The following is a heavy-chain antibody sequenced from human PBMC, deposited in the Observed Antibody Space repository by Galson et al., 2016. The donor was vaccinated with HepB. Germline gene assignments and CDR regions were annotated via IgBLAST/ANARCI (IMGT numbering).Heavy chain of an antibody. CDR1: GGSISSGGYS. J-gene: IGHJ2*01. CDR3: ARGYYYGSDSSGWYFDL. CDR2: IYYSGST. D-gene: IGHD3-10*01. Sequence: TLSLTCTVSGGSISSGGYSWNWIRQHLGKGLEWIGYIYYSGSTYYNPSLKSRVTISVDTSRNQFSLKLSSVTAADTAMYYCARGYYYGSDSSGWYFDLWGRGTLVTVSS. V-gene: IGHV4-31*03.